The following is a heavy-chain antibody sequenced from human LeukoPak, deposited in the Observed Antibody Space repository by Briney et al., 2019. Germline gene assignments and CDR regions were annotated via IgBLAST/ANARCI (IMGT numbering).Heavy chain of an antibody. CDR2: IKGDGSQT. Sequence: GGSLRLSCAASGFSVSSLWMSWVRQAPGKGLEGVANIKGDGSQTYDVDAVRGRFTISRDNAKNSLYLQMSSLRAEDSAVYYCARDGFVSGRYEGGFDYWGQGTLVIVSS. CDR1: GFSVSSLW. J-gene: IGHJ4*02. CDR3: ARDGFVSGRYEGGFDY. D-gene: IGHD6-13*01. V-gene: IGHV3-7*01.